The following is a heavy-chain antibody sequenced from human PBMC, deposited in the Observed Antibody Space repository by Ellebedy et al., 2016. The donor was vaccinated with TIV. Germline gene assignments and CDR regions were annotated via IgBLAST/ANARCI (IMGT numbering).Heavy chain of an antibody. J-gene: IGHJ4*02. CDR3: ARVNGDGYSFDY. D-gene: IGHD4-17*01. Sequence: MPSETLSLTFAVYGGSFSGYYWSWIGQHHGKGLKLIGYIYYIGSTYYNTSLKSRDTISVDTSKNHFSLKLSSVTATDTAVYYCARVNGDGYSFDYWGQGTLVTVSS. V-gene: IGHV4-31*11. CDR1: GGSFSGYY. CDR2: IYYIGST.